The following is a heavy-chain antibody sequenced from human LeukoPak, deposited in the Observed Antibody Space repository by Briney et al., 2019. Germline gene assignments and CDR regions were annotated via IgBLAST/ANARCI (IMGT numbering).Heavy chain of an antibody. CDR2: ISYDGSNK. V-gene: IGHV3-30-3*01. CDR3: AKDRGYYDSSVFDY. CDR1: GFTLNNYA. J-gene: IGHJ4*02. D-gene: IGHD3-22*01. Sequence: GGSLRLSCAASGFTLNNYAMHWVRQAPGKGLEWVAVISYDGSNKYYADSVRGRFTISRDNSKNTLYLQMNSLRAEDTAVYYCAKDRGYYDSSVFDYWGQGTLVTVSS.